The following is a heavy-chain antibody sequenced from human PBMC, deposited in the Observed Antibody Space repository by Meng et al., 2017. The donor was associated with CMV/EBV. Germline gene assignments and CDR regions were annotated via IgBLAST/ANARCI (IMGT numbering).Heavy chain of an antibody. Sequence: GGSLRLSCKASGYTFTSYGISWVRQAPGQGLEWMGWISVYNVNTNYAQKFQGRVTMTTDTSTRTAYMELRSLRSDDTAVYYCARVGPRSSSSRGYFDYWGQGTLVTVSS. J-gene: IGHJ4*02. V-gene: IGHV1-18*01. CDR2: ISVYNVNT. CDR3: ARVGPRSSSSRGYFDY. CDR1: GYTFTSYG. D-gene: IGHD6-13*01.